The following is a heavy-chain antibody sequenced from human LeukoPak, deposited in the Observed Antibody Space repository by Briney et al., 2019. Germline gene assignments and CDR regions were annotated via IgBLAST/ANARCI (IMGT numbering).Heavy chain of an antibody. V-gene: IGHV3-33*01. CDR2: IWYDGSNK. CDR3: ARDSYSNYVDY. Sequence: GGSLRLSCAASGFTFSSYGMHWVRQAPGKGLEWVAVIWYDGSNKYCADSVKGRFTISRDNSKNTLYLQMNSLRAEDTAVYYCARDSYSNYVDYWGQGTLVTVSS. D-gene: IGHD4-11*01. J-gene: IGHJ4*02. CDR1: GFTFSSYG.